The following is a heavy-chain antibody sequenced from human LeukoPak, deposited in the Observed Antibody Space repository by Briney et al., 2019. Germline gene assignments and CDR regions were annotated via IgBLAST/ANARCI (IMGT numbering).Heavy chain of an antibody. J-gene: IGHJ5*02. CDR1: GFTFSSYW. Sequence: GGSLRLSCAASGFTFSSYWMSWVRHAPGQGLEWVANIKQDGSEKYYVDSVKGRFTISRDNAKNSLYLQMNSLRAEDTAVYYCARVPRLAEAFDPWGQGTLVTVSS. V-gene: IGHV3-7*01. CDR3: ARVPRLAEAFDP. CDR2: IKQDGSEK.